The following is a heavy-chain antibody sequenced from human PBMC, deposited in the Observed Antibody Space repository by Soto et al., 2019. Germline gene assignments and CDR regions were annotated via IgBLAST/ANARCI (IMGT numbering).Heavy chain of an antibody. CDR3: AKDRILWFGELFSPLSRTGYGMDV. D-gene: IGHD3-10*01. V-gene: IGHV3-30*18. CDR1: GFTFRTYG. J-gene: IGHJ6*02. CDR2: ISYDGSNK. Sequence: QVQWVESGGGVVQPGRSLRLSCAASGFTFRTYGMHWVRQAPGKGLEWVAVISYDGSNKYYADSVKGRFTISRDNSKNTLYLQLYSQIPEDMAVHFRAKDRILWFGELFSPLSRTGYGMDVWGQGTTVTVSS.